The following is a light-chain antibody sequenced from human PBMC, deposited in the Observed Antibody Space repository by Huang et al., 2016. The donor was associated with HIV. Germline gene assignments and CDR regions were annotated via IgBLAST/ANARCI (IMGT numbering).Light chain of an antibody. Sequence: MTQSPAILSVSPGERASLSCRTSQTVTNNLAWYHHSPGQAPRGLIYGAYTSAAGVPARFSGRGSGTDFPVTIGSLQSEDFGIYYCHQYDNWPPAFGGGTRVEVK. CDR3: HQYDNWPPA. J-gene: IGKJ4*01. V-gene: IGKV3-15*01. CDR2: GAY. CDR1: QTVTNN.